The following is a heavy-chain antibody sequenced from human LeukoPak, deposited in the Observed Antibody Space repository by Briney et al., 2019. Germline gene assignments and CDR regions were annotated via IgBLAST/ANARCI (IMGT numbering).Heavy chain of an antibody. Sequence: SETLSLTCTVSGGSISSYYWSWIRQPAGKGLEWIGRIYTSGSTNYNPSLKSRVTMSVDTSKNQFSLKLSSVTAADTAVYFCARGRVSSSTWYSTYYYYFYMDVWGKGTTVTVSS. J-gene: IGHJ6*03. CDR3: ARGRVSSSTWYSTYYYYFYMDV. D-gene: IGHD1-1*01. CDR1: GGSISSYY. CDR2: IYTSGST. V-gene: IGHV4-4*07.